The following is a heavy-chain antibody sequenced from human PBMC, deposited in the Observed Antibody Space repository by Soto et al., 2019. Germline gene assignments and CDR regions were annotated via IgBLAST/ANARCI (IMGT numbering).Heavy chain of an antibody. J-gene: IGHJ6*02. D-gene: IGHD4-4*01. CDR2: INAGNGNT. CDR3: ARSYSNXTLLAYYYSGMDV. Sequence: QVQLVQSGAEVKKPGASVKVSCKASGYTFTSYAMHWVRQAPGQRLEWMGWINAGNGNTKYSQKFQGRVTITRDTSARTAYMELSSLRXQDTAVYYCARSYSNXTLLAYYYSGMDVYGQGTP. V-gene: IGHV1-3*01. CDR1: GYTFTSYA.